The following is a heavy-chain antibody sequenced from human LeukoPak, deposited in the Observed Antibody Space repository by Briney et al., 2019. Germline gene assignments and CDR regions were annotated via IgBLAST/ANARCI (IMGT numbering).Heavy chain of an antibody. Sequence: ASVKVSCKASGYTFTSYGISWVRQAPGQGLEWMGWISAYNGNTNYAQKLQGRVTMTTDTSTSTAYMELRSLRSDDTAAYYCARFVAVAGNPTGDYWGQGTLVTVSS. V-gene: IGHV1-18*01. CDR3: ARFVAVAGNPTGDY. CDR2: ISAYNGNT. J-gene: IGHJ4*02. D-gene: IGHD6-19*01. CDR1: GYTFTSYG.